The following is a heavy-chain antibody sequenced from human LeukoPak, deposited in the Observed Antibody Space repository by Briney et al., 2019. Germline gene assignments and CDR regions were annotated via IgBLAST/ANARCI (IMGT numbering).Heavy chain of an antibody. D-gene: IGHD3-10*01. CDR2: MSFDGKNT. CDR3: AREGFYGSGSSPTFYFDY. Sequence: GGSLRLSCAASGFTFSTYVIHWVRQAPGKGLDWVAVMSFDGKNTYYADSVKGRFTVPRDNSKNTLYLQMNSLRPEDTAVYYCAREGFYGSGSSPTFYFDYWGQGTLVTVSS. J-gene: IGHJ4*02. CDR1: GFTFSTYV. V-gene: IGHV3-30*04.